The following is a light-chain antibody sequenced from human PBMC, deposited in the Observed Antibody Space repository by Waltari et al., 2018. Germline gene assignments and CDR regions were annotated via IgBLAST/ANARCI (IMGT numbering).Light chain of an antibody. V-gene: IGKV4-1*01. CDR1: QSVLYSSNNKNY. CDR3: QQYYSTPPT. J-gene: IGKJ1*01. CDR2: GAS. Sequence: DIVMTQSPDSLAVSLGERATSNCKSSQSVLYSSNNKNYLAWYQQKPGQPPKLLIYGASTRESGVPDRFSGSGSGTDFTLTISSLQAEDVAVYYCQQYYSTPPTFGQGTKVEIK.